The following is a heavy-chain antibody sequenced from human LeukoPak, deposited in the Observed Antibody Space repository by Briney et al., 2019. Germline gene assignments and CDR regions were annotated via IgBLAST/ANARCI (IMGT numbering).Heavy chain of an antibody. CDR1: GFTFSTYW. CDR2: ILSDGSST. Sequence: GGSLRLSCAASGFTFSTYWMHWVRQAPGKGLVWVSRILSDGSSTSYADSVKGRFTISRDNSKNTLYLQMNSLRAEDTAVYYCAKDREGYCSGGSCHYFDYWGQGTLVTVSS. CDR3: AKDREGYCSGGSCHYFDY. D-gene: IGHD2-15*01. V-gene: IGHV3-74*01. J-gene: IGHJ4*01.